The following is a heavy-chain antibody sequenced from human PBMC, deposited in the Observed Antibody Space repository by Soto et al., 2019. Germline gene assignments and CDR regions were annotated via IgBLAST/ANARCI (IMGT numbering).Heavy chain of an antibody. Sequence: QVQLVQSGVEVKKPGASVKVSCKTSGYTFTTYGVSWVRQAPGQGLEWMGWISPHNGDTNYAQRFQDRVVLTTDTSTDTAYMELRSLGSDDTALYYCAREDGYCSGGNCRSGGWLEPWGQGTLVTVSS. CDR2: ISPHNGDT. V-gene: IGHV1-18*01. D-gene: IGHD2-15*01. CDR3: AREDGYCSGGNCRSGGWLEP. CDR1: GYTFTTYG. J-gene: IGHJ5*02.